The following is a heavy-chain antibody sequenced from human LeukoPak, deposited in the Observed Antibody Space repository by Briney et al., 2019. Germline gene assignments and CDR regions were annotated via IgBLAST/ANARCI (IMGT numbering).Heavy chain of an antibody. CDR3: ARVLLRSNVGWWELFGWYFDL. CDR1: GGSISSGGYY. Sequence: SETLSLTCTVSGGSISSGGYYWSWIRQHPGKGLEWIGYIYYSGSTYYNPSLKSRVTISVDTSKNQFSLKLSSVTAADTAVYYCARVLLRSNVGWWELFGWYFDLWGRGTLVTVSS. V-gene: IGHV4-31*03. J-gene: IGHJ2*01. CDR2: IYYSGST. D-gene: IGHD1-26*01.